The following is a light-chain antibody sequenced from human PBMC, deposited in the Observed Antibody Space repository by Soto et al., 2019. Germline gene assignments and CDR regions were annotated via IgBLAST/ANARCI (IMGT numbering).Light chain of an antibody. CDR1: SSDIGAYNF. CDR3: TSWTTSTTMI. Sequence: QSAWTQPASVSGSPGQAITISCTGTSSDIGAYNFVSWYQQHPGKAPKLMLYDVNIRPSGVSNRFSGSKSGNTASLTISGLQAEDEADYYCTSWTTSTTMIFGGGTKVTVL. CDR2: DVN. J-gene: IGLJ2*01. V-gene: IGLV2-14*03.